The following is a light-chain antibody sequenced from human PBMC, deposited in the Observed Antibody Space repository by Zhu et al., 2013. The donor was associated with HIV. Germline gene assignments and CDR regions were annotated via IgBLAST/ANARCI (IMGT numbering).Light chain of an antibody. CDR3: AAWDDSLSGYV. Sequence: QSVLTQPPSASGTPGQRVTISCSGSSSNIGSNYVYWYQQLPGTAPKLLIYSNDQRPSGVPDRFSGSKSGTSASLAISGLQSEDEADYYCAAWDDSLSGYVFGTGTKVTAL. CDR1: SSNIGSNY. CDR2: SND. J-gene: IGLJ1*01. V-gene: IGLV1-47*02.